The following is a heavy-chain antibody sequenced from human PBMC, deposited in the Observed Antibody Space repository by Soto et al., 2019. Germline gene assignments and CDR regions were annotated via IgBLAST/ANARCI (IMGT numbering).Heavy chain of an antibody. V-gene: IGHV3-30*18. CDR1: GFTFSSYG. CDR3: AKLPALQRYDFWSGYYTGNYYYGMDV. CDR2: ISYDGSNK. Sequence: GGSLRLSCAAAGFTFSSYGMHWVRQAPGKGLEWVAVISYDGSNKYYADSVKGRFTISRDNSKNTLYLQMDSLRAEDTAVYYCAKLPALQRYDFWSGYYTGNYYYGMDVWGQGTTVTVSS. D-gene: IGHD3-3*01. J-gene: IGHJ6*02.